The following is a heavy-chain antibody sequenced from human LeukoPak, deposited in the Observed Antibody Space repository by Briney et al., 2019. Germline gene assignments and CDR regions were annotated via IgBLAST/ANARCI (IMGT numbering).Heavy chain of an antibody. J-gene: IGHJ6*02. CDR2: ISYDGSNK. CDR1: GFTFRSYA. CDR3: ARDKGIVVVPALYGMDV. D-gene: IGHD2-2*01. V-gene: IGHV3-30*04. Sequence: GRSLRLSCAASGFTFRSYAMHWVRQAPGKGLEWVAVISYDGSNKYYADSVKGRFTISRDNSKNALYLQMNSLRAEDTAVYYCARDKGIVVVPALYGMDVWGQGTTVTVSS.